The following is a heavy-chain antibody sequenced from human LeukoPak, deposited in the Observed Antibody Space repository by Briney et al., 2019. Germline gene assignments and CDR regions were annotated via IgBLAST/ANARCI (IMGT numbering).Heavy chain of an antibody. D-gene: IGHD3-9*01. CDR2: ISSSGRTI. Sequence: GGSLRLSCAASGFTFSSYEMNWVRQAPGKGLEWVSHISSSGRTIYYADSVKGRFTISRDNAKNSLYLQMNSLRAEDTAVYYCARDDILTGYPTPFDYWGQGTLVTVSS. CDR1: GFTFSSYE. V-gene: IGHV3-48*03. CDR3: ARDDILTGYPTPFDY. J-gene: IGHJ4*02.